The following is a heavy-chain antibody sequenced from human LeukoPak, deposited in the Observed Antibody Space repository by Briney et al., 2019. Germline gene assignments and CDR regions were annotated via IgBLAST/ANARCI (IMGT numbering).Heavy chain of an antibody. CDR3: ARGRYYDFWSGYYTNWFDP. CDR1: VGSISSYY. Sequence: PSETLSLTCTVSVGSISSYYWSWIRQPPGKGLEWIGYIYYSGSTNYNPSLKSRVTISVDTSKNQFSLKLSSVTAADTAVYYCARGRYYDFWSGYYTNWFDPWGQGTLVTVSS. D-gene: IGHD3-3*01. J-gene: IGHJ5*02. CDR2: IYYSGST. V-gene: IGHV4-59*01.